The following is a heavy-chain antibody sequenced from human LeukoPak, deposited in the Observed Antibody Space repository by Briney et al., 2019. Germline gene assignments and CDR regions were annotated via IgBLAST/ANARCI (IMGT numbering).Heavy chain of an antibody. V-gene: IGHV1-2*02. CDR1: GYTFTAYY. D-gene: IGHD3-3*01. CDR3: ARVREWEEISGAIPDFFGY. Sequence: GASVKVSCKVSGYTFTAYYLHWVRQAPEQGLEWMGWIKPNSGATNYGYKFQGRVTMTRDTSINTAYMELSSLTSDDTAVYYCARVREWEEISGAIPDFFGYWGQGTLVTVSS. J-gene: IGHJ4*02. CDR2: IKPNSGAT.